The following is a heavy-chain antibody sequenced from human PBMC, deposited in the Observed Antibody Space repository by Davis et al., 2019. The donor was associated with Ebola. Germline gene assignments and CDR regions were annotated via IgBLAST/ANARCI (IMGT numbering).Heavy chain of an antibody. D-gene: IGHD2-2*01. Sequence: MPSETLSLTCTVSGGSVSSGSYYWSWIRQPPGNGLEWIGYIYYSGSTNYNPSLKSRVTISVDTSKNQFSLKLSSVTAADTAVYYCARDRTIVVVPAAISYYYGMDVWGQGTTVTVSS. J-gene: IGHJ6*02. V-gene: IGHV4-61*01. CDR1: GGSVSSGSYY. CDR2: IYYSGST. CDR3: ARDRTIVVVPAAISYYYGMDV.